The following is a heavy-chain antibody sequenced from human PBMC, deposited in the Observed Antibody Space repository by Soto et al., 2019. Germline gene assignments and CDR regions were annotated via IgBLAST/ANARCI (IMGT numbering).Heavy chain of an antibody. D-gene: IGHD6-19*01. CDR3: AKDRTAVARGAEYFQH. CDR1: GFSFMSYA. Sequence: WGCLRLCCAASGFSFMSYAISFFRQAPVKGREWVSAISGSGGSTYYADSVKGQFTISRDNSKNTLYLQMNSLRAEDTAVYYCAKDRTAVARGAEYFQHWGQGTLV. CDR2: ISGSGGST. V-gene: IGHV3-23*01. J-gene: IGHJ1*01.